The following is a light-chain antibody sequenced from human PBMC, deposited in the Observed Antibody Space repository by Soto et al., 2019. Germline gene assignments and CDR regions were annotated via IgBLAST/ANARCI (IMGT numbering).Light chain of an antibody. CDR1: QSVSSN. CDR3: QQYNNSPPMA. V-gene: IGKV3-15*01. CDR2: GAS. J-gene: IGKJ1*01. Sequence: EIVMTQSPATLSVSPGERATLSCRASQSVSSNLAWYQKKPGQAPRLLIYGASHRATGIRARISGSGSGTEFDPTNSSLQSEDFAVYSCQQYNNSPPMAFGQRTKVEIK.